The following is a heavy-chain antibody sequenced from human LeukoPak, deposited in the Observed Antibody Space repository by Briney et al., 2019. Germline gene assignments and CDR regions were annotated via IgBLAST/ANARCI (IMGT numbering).Heavy chain of an antibody. V-gene: IGHV4-59*01. CDR1: GGSISGYY. J-gene: IGHJ5*02. CDR2: IYYSGST. CDR3: ARDVVDSRGYNWFDP. D-gene: IGHD3-22*01. Sequence: PLETLSLTCSVSGGSISGYYWSWIRQPPGKGLEWIGYIYYSGSTNYNPSLKSRVTISVDMSRNQFSLKLNSVTAADTAVYYCARDVVDSRGYNWFDPWGQGTLVTGSS.